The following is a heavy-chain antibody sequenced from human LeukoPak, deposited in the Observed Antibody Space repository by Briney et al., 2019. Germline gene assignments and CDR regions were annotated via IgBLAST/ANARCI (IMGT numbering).Heavy chain of an antibody. D-gene: IGHD6-25*01. CDR2: FYYSGST. V-gene: IGHV4-39*07. J-gene: IGHJ6*03. CDR3: ATSGPGYYYYMDV. CDR1: GGSISSSSYY. Sequence: SEPLSLTCTVSGGSISSSSYYGGWIRPPPGKGLEWIGSFYYSGSTYYNPSLTSRVTISVDTSKNQFSLKLSSVTAADTAVYYCATSGPGYYYYMDVWGKGTTVTVSS.